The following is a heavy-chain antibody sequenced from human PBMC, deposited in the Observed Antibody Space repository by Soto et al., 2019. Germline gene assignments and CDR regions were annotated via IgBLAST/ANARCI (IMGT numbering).Heavy chain of an antibody. CDR2: ISYDGSNK. D-gene: IGHD6-19*01. CDR3: AKDLTGIAVAGTDY. Sequence: PRGSLRLSCAASGFTFSSYGMHWVRQAPGKGLEWVAVISYDGSNKYYADSVKGRFTISRDNSKNTLYLQMNSLRAEDTAVYYCAKDLTGIAVAGTDYWGQGTLVTVSS. CDR1: GFTFSSYG. V-gene: IGHV3-30*18. J-gene: IGHJ4*02.